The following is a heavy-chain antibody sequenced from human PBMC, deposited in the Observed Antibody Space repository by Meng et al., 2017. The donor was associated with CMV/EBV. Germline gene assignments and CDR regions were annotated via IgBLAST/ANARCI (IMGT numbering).Heavy chain of an antibody. J-gene: IGHJ4*02. CDR2: IYYSGST. Sequence: SETLSLTCTVSGGSISSYYWSWIRQPPGKGLEWIGYIYYSGSTNYNPSLKSRVTISVDTSKNQFSLKLSSVTAADTDVYYCARDDSGYCSGGSCFGYWGQGTLVTVSS. D-gene: IGHD2-15*01. V-gene: IGHV4-59*01. CDR3: ARDDSGYCSGGSCFGY. CDR1: GGSISSYY.